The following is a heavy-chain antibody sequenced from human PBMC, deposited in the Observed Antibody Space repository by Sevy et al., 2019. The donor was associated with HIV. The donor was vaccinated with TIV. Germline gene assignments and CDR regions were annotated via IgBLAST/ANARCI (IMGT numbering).Heavy chain of an antibody. J-gene: IGHJ4*02. D-gene: IGHD1-26*01. Sequence: SETLSLTCTVSGGSMSSSSYFWGWIRQPPGKGLEWIGNVYYNGDTYYNPSLKSRVIISVETSKNHFSLRLSSVTATDTAVYYCARGGSYYLGYFDYWGQGTLVTVSS. V-gene: IGHV4-39*02. CDR2: VYYNGDT. CDR3: ARGGSYYLGYFDY. CDR1: GGSMSSSSYF.